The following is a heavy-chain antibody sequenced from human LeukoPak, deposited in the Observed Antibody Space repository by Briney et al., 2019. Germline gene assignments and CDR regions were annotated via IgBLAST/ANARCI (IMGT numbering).Heavy chain of an antibody. D-gene: IGHD2-21*02. CDR3: ARDHHTVVVTAIEHDAFDI. CDR2: ISYDGSNK. CDR1: GFTFSSYG. J-gene: IGHJ3*02. Sequence: PGGSLRLSCAASGFTFSSYGMNWVRQAPGKGLEWVAVISYDGSNKYYADSVKGRSTISRDNAKNSLYLQMNSLRAEDTAVYYCARDHHTVVVTAIEHDAFDIWGQGTMVTVSS. V-gene: IGHV3-30*03.